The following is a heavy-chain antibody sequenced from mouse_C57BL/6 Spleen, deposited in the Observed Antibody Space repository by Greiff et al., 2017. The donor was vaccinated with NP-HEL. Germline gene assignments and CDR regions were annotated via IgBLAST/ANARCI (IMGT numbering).Heavy chain of an antibody. V-gene: IGHV1-15*01. D-gene: IGHD1-1*01. J-gene: IGHJ2*01. CDR2: IDPETGGT. CDR1: GYTFTDYE. CDR3: TRRGYITTVVEGYFDY. Sequence: VQRVESGAELVRPGASVTLSCKASGYTFTDYEMHWVKQTPVHGLEWIGAIDPETGGTAYNQKFKGKAILTADKSSSTAYMELRSLTSEDSAVYYCTRRGYITTVVEGYFDYWGQGTTLTVSS.